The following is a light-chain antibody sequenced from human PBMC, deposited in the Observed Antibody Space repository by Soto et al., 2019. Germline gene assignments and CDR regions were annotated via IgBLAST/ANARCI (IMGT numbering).Light chain of an antibody. CDR3: QQRSNWPPHT. CDR2: DAS. Sequence: EIVLTQSPATLSLSPGERATLYCRASQSVSSYLAWYQHKPGQAPRLLIYDASNRATGIPARFSGSGSGTDFTLTISSLEPEDFAVYYCQQRSNWPPHTFCGGTKLEIK. V-gene: IGKV3-11*01. J-gene: IGKJ4*01. CDR1: QSVSSY.